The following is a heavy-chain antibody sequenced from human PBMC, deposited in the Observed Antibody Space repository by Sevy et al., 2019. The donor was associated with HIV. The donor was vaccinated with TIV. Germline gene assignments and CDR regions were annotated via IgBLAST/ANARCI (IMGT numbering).Heavy chain of an antibody. V-gene: IGHV3-23*01. Sequence: GGSLRLSCAASGFTFSGYAMNWVRQAPGKGLEWVSAINGKGRSTHYADSVEGRFTISRDNSKNTLYLQMNSLRAEDTAGYYCAKTINSGGGVVPAANYYYYGLDVWGQGTTVTVSS. D-gene: IGHD2-2*01. CDR1: GFTFSGYA. CDR3: AKTINSGGGVVPAANYYYYGLDV. CDR2: INGKGRST. J-gene: IGHJ6*02.